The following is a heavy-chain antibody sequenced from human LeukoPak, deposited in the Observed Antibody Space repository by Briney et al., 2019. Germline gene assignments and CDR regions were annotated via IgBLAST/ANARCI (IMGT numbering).Heavy chain of an antibody. V-gene: IGHV5-51*01. CDR1: GYSFTSYW. CDR3: ARQEYCSGGSCYTWFDP. D-gene: IGHD2-15*01. CDR2: IYPGDSDT. J-gene: IGHJ5*02. Sequence: GESLKISCKGSGYSFTSYWIGWVRQTPGKGLEWMGIIYPGDSDTRYSPSFQGHVTISADKSISTAYLQWSSLKASDTAMYYCARQEYCSGGSCYTWFDPWGQGTLVIVSS.